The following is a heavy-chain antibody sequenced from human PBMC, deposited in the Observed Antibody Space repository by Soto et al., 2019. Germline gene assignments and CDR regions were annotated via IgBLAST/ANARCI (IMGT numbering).Heavy chain of an antibody. V-gene: IGHV1-69*01. CDR2: IIPIFGTE. CDR1: GGTFSSHS. J-gene: IGHJ6*02. D-gene: IGHD2-2*01. Sequence: QVQLVQSGAEVKKPGSSVKVSCKVSGGTFSSHSINWVRQAPGQGPEWMGGIIPIFGTENYVQKFHGRVTIPADDSTSTAYMELRSLTSADTALYYCSTSVYCSTTRCYYYYGLDVWGQGTTVIVSS. CDR3: STSVYCSTTRCYYYYGLDV.